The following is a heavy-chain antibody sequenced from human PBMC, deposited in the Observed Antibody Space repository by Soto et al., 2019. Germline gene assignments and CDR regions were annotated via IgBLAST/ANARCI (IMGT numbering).Heavy chain of an antibody. CDR1: GGTFSSYT. D-gene: IGHD3-16*01. CDR2: IIPILGIA. CDR3: ARGGPPIDY. Sequence: SVKVSCKASGGTFSSYTISWVRQAPGQGLEWMRRIIPILGIANYAQKFQGRVTITRDTSASTAYMEMSSLRSEDTAVYYCARGGPPIDYWGQGTLVTVSS. J-gene: IGHJ4*02. V-gene: IGHV1-69*02.